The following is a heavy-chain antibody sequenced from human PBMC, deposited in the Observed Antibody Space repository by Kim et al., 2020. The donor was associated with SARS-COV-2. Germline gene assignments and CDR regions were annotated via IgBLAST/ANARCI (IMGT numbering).Heavy chain of an antibody. J-gene: IGHJ4*02. V-gene: IGHV4-31*02. CDR3: ARVSTYYYNY. Sequence: INDYHPSLKRRVTISVDTSKDQFSLKLSSVTAADTAVYYCARVSTYYYNYWGQGILVTVSS. D-gene: IGHD3-22*01. CDR2: IN.